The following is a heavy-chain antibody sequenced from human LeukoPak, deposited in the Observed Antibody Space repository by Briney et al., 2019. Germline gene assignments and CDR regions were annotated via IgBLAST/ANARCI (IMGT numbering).Heavy chain of an antibody. Sequence: PSETLSFTCAVYGGSFSGYYWSWIRQPPGKGLEWIGEINHSGSTNYNPSLKSRVTISVDASKNQFSLKLSSVTAADTAVYYCARGRAFDIWGQGTMVTVSS. CDR1: GGSFSGYY. J-gene: IGHJ3*02. CDR3: ARGRAFDI. CDR2: INHSGST. V-gene: IGHV4-34*01.